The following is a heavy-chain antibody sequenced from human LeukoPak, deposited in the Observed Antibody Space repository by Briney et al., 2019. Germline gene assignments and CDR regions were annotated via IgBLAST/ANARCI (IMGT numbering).Heavy chain of an antibody. CDR1: GGTFSSYD. Sequence: ASVKVSCKASGGTFSSYDISWVRQAPGQGLEWMGGIMPMFGKTNYAQKFQGRVTTTADKATSTAYMELSSLRSDDTAVYYCARDRPYSGYDFDAFDIWGQGTMVTVSS. J-gene: IGHJ3*02. CDR3: ARDRPYSGYDFDAFDI. V-gene: IGHV1-69*06. D-gene: IGHD5-12*01. CDR2: IMPMFGKT.